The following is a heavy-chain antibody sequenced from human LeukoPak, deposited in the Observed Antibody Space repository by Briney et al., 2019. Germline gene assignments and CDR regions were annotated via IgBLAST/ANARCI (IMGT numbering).Heavy chain of an antibody. CDR2: INSDGSTT. J-gene: IGHJ3*02. Sequence: GGSLRLSCAASGFSFSGSWMHWVRQAPAKGLVWVSRINSDGSTTTYADSVQGRFTISRDNAKNSLYLQMNSLRAEDTAVYYCARALPSPLYSGSYADAFDIWGQGTMVTVSS. D-gene: IGHD1-26*01. CDR1: GFSFSGSW. V-gene: IGHV3-74*03. CDR3: ARALPSPLYSGSYADAFDI.